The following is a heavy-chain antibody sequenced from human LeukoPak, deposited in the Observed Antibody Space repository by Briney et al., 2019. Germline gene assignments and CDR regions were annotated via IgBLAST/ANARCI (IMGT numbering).Heavy chain of an antibody. D-gene: IGHD3-10*01. CDR2: ISSSSSYI. V-gene: IGHV3-21*01. CDR3: AREPEYYYGSGSYSPYGMDV. Sequence: GGSLRLSCAASGFTFSSYAMSWVRQAPGKGLEWVSSISSSSSYIYYADSVKGRFTISRDNAKNSLYLQMNSLRAEDTAVYYCAREPEYYYGSGSYSPYGMDVWGQGTTVTVSS. CDR1: GFTFSSYA. J-gene: IGHJ6*02.